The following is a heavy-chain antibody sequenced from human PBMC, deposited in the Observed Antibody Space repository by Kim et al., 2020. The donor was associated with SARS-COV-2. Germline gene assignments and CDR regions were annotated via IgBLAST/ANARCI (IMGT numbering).Heavy chain of an antibody. D-gene: IGHD5-12*01. V-gene: IGHV7-4-1*02. CDR3: ARDPGGYDPNWFDP. CDR2: INTNTGNP. Sequence: ASVKVSCKASGYTFTNYALNWVRQAPGQGLEWMGWINTNTGNPMYAQGFTGRFVFSLDTSVSTAYLQISSLKAEDNAVYYCARDPGGYDPNWFDPWGQGTLVTVSS. J-gene: IGHJ5*02. CDR1: GYTFTNYA.